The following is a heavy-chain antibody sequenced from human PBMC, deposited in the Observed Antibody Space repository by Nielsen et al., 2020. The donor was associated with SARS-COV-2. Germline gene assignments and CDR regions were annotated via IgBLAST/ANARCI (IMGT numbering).Heavy chain of an antibody. CDR2: VSGDSAATT. D-gene: IGHD5-12*01. J-gene: IGHJ4*02. CDR3: ARDGRIGYGVYIDH. Sequence: GGSLRLSCEASGYTFSAYAMIWVRQAAGKGLEWVSAVSGDSAATTYYPDSVKGRFIISRDNSKNTLYLQMHGLRAEDTAVYYCARDGRIGYGVYIDHWGQGTPVTVSS. V-gene: IGHV3-23*01. CDR1: GYTFSAYA.